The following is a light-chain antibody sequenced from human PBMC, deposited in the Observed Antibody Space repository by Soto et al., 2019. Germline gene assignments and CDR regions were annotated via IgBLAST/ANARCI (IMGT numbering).Light chain of an antibody. J-gene: IGLJ1*01. V-gene: IGLV2-14*01. CDR1: SSDVGGYNY. CDR3: SSYTSSKV. CDR2: DVS. Sequence: QSALTQPASVSGSPGQSITISCTGTSSDVGGYNYVSWYQQHPGKAPKLMIYDVSNRPSGVSNRFSGSKSGNTASLTISGLQAEDEADYYCSSYTSSKVFGTGTKLPS.